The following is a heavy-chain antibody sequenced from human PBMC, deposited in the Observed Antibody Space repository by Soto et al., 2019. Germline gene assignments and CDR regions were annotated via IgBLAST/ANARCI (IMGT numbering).Heavy chain of an antibody. J-gene: IGHJ2*01. CDR1: GYTFTSYD. V-gene: IGHV1-8*01. CDR3: ARGHSGDFWSGYYLYWYFDL. D-gene: IGHD3-3*01. CDR2: MNPNSGNT. Sequence: QVQLVQSGAEVKKPGASVKVSCKASGYTFTSYDITWVRQATGQGLEWMGWMNPNSGNTGYAQKFQGRVTMTRNTSISTAYMELSSLRSEDTAVYYCARGHSGDFWSGYYLYWYFDLWGRGTLVTVSS.